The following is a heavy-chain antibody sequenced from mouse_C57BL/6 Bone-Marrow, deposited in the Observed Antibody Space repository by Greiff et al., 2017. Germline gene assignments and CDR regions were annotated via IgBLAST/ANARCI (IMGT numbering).Heavy chain of an antibody. V-gene: IGHV3-6*01. J-gene: IGHJ1*03. Sequence: EVKLQESGPGLVKPSQSLSLTCSVTGYSITSGYYWNWLRQFPGNKLEWMGYISYDGSNNYNPSLKNRISITRDTSKNQFFLKLNSVTTEDTATYYCARGVVGWYFDVWGTGTTVTVSS. CDR1: GYSITSGYY. CDR3: ARGVVGWYFDV. D-gene: IGHD1-1*01. CDR2: ISYDGSN.